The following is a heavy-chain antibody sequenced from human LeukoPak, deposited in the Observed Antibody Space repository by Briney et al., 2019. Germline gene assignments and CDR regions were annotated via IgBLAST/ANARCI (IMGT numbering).Heavy chain of an antibody. D-gene: IGHD4-23*01. V-gene: IGHV3-9*01. CDR1: GFTFDDYA. Sequence: GGSLRLSCAASGFTFDDYAMHWVRQAPGKGLEWVSGISWNSGSIGYADSVKGRFTISRDNAKNSLYLQMNSLRTEDTALYYCAKGKDYGGNSGLSYYFDYWGQGTLVTVSS. CDR2: ISWNSGSI. CDR3: AKGKDYGGNSGLSYYFDY. J-gene: IGHJ4*02.